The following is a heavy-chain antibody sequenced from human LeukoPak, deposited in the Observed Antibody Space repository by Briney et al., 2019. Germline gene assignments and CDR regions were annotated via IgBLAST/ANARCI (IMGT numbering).Heavy chain of an antibody. CDR2: INSDGSST. J-gene: IGHJ3*02. D-gene: IGHD7-27*01. CDR1: GFTFSSYW. Sequence: GRSLRLSCAAAGFTFSSYWMHWVRPAPRKGLVWVSRINSDGSSTSYADSVKGRFTISRDNAKNTLYLQMNSLRAEDTAVYYCARAANWDDVFDIWGQGTMVTVSS. V-gene: IGHV3-74*01. CDR3: ARAANWDDVFDI.